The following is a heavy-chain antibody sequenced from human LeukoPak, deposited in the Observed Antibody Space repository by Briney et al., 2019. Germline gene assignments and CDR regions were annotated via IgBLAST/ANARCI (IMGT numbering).Heavy chain of an antibody. CDR1: GYTLTNYN. CDR2: FNTYKVDT. CDR3: AREFGHCYGDNCFYFFDT. D-gene: IGHD4-23*01. V-gene: IGHV1-18*01. J-gene: IGHJ4*02. Sequence: GASEKVSCKASGYTLTNYNISWVRQAPGQGLERMGWFNTYKVDTLYAQKLQGRVTMTADTSTNTAYMELRCLRFDDTAVYYCAREFGHCYGDNCFYFFDTWGQGFRVTVSS.